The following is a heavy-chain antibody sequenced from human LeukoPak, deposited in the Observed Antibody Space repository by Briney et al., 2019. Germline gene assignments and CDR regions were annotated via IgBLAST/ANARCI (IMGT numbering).Heavy chain of an antibody. CDR2: IKQDGSEK. V-gene: IGHV3-7*01. Sequence: PGGSLRLSCAVSGFTITNHWMSWVRQAPGKGLEWVANIKQDGSEKYYVDSVKGRFTISRDNGKNLLYLQMNSLRVEDTALYYCVRDPFFSVPWGQGTLVTVSS. CDR3: VRDPFFSVP. J-gene: IGHJ5*02. D-gene: IGHD2/OR15-2a*01. CDR1: GFTITNHW.